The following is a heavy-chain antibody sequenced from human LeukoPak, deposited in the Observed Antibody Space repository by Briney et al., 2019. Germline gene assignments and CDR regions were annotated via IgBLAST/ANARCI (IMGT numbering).Heavy chain of an antibody. CDR1: GVSISSYY. V-gene: IGHV4-59*01. J-gene: IGHJ6*03. CDR3: ARTTEGGYTYNYFYYYYMDV. Sequence: SETLSLTCTVSGVSISSYYWSWIRQPPGKGLEWIGYIYYSGSTNYNPSLKSRVTISVDTSKNQFSLKLSSVTAADTAVYYCARTTEGGYTYNYFYYYYMDVWGKGTTVTVSS. CDR2: IYYSGST. D-gene: IGHD5-18*01.